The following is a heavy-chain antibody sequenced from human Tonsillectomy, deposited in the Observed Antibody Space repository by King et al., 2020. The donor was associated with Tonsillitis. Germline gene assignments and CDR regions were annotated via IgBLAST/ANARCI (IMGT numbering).Heavy chain of an antibody. J-gene: IGHJ3*02. Sequence: VQLQESGPGLVKPSETLSLTCTVSGGSISSYYWSWIRQPAGKGLEWIGRNYTNGSTNYNTSLKSRVNMSVDTYKNQFSLKLSSVTAAYTSVYYCAIVYHYGSGSYYTARGAFDMWGEGTMDTVSS. V-gene: IGHV4-4*07. CDR1: GGSISSYY. CDR3: AIVYHYGSGSYYTARGAFDM. CDR2: NYTNGST. D-gene: IGHD3-10*01.